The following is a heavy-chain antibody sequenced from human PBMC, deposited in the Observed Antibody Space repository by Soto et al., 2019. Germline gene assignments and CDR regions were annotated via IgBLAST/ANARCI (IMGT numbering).Heavy chain of an antibody. J-gene: IGHJ4*02. CDR1: GFTFKSYT. D-gene: IGHD3-10*02. V-gene: IGHV3-30-3*01. CDR2: ISYDGSNK. Sequence: GGALRLSCATSGFTFKSYTLHWVRQTPGRGLQWVAVISYDGSNKYYADSVRGRFTISRDNSNSTLYLQMNSLRADDSAVYYCVGASMWTGKGLEYWGQGALVTVSS. CDR3: VGASMWTGKGLEY.